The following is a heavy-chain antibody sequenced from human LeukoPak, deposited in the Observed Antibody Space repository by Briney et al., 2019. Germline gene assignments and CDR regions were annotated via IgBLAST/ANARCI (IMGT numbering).Heavy chain of an antibody. CDR2: IKSDGSST. CDR1: GFTFSSYW. V-gene: IGHV3-74*01. D-gene: IGHD3-16*02. J-gene: IGHJ4*02. CDR3: ARDLATRQRTGLYDS. Sequence: GGSLRLSCVASGFTFSSYWMHWVRQAPGKGLVWVSRIKSDGSSTSYADSVKGRITISRDNSRNTLYLQMNSLRAEDTAVYYCARDLATRQRTGLYDSWGQGALVTVSS.